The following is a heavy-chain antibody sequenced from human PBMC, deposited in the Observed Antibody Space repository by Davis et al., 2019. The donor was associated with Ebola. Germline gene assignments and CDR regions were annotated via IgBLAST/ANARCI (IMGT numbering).Heavy chain of an antibody. CDR3: ARGHPLYSSGWTYYYYYGMDV. J-gene: IGHJ6*02. D-gene: IGHD6-19*01. Sequence: GGSLRLSCAASGFTFSDHYMDWVRQAPGKGLEWVGRTRNKANSYTTEYAASVKGRFTISRDYSKNSLYLQMNSLKTEDTAVYYCARGHPLYSSGWTYYYYYGMDVWGQGTTVTVSS. CDR1: GFTFSDHY. CDR2: TRNKANSYTT. V-gene: IGHV3-72*01.